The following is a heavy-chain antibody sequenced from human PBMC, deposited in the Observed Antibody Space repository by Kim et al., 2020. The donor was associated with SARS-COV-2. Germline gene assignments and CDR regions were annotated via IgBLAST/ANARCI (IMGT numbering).Heavy chain of an antibody. Sequence: GESLKISCKGSGYRFSSYWIGWVRQKPGKGLEWMGIIYPDDSNIKYSPSFEGQVSISADKSISTAYLQWTSLKASDTAIYYCARQGGSLAGRLDPWGQGTLVTVSS. CDR1: GYRFSSYW. J-gene: IGHJ5*02. V-gene: IGHV5-51*01. CDR2: IYPDDSNI. D-gene: IGHD2-15*01. CDR3: ARQGGSLAGRLDP.